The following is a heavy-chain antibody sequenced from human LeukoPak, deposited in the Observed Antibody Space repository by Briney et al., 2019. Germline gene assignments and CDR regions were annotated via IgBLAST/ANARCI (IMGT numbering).Heavy chain of an antibody. Sequence: PGGSLRLSCAASGFTVSSNHNHMSWVRQAPGKGLVWVSRISPDGSSALYADSVKGRFTISRDNAKKTLYLQMNSLRAEDTAVYYCAREGYDGMDVWGQGTTVTVSS. CDR1: GFTVSSNH. CDR3: AREGYDGMDV. J-gene: IGHJ6*02. V-gene: IGHV3-74*01. CDR2: ISPDGSSA. D-gene: IGHD3-16*01.